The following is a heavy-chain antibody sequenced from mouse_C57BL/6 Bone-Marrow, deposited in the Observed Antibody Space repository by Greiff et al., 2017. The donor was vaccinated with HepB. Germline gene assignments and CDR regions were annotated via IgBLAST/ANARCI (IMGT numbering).Heavy chain of an antibody. CDR2: IDPSDSYT. CDR1: GYTFTSYW. V-gene: IGHV1-69*01. Sequence: QVQLQQPGAELVMPGASVKLSCKASGYTFTSYWMHWVKQRPGQGLEWIGEIDPSDSYTNYSQKFKGKSTLTVDKSSSTAYMQLSSLTSEDSAVYYCARNGSSYFDYWGQGTTLTVSS. J-gene: IGHJ2*01. CDR3: ARNGSSYFDY. D-gene: IGHD1-1*01.